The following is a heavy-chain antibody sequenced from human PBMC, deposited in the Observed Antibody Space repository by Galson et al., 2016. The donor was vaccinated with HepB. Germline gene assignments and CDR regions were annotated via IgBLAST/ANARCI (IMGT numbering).Heavy chain of an antibody. V-gene: IGHV3-30*09. CDR1: GFTLNNYA. CDR3: ARDQGWEGGWFDP. J-gene: IGHJ5*02. CDR2: ISYDGSNR. D-gene: IGHD1-26*01. Sequence: SPRLSCAASGFTLNNYALNWVRQAPGKGLEWVALISYDGSNRYYGDPVRGRFAISRDTSKNTVYLQMNSLRPEDTAVYYCARDQGWEGGWFDPWGQGTLVTVSS.